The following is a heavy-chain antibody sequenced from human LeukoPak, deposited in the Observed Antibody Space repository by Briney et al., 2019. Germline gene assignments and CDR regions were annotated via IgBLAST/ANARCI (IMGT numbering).Heavy chain of an antibody. CDR1: GGSFSGYY. CDR3: ARGIQMVHLFDY. Sequence: SETLSLTCAVYGGSFSGYYWSWIRQPPGKGLEWIGEINHSGSTNYNPSLKSRVTISVDTSKNQFSLKLSSVTAADTAVYYCARGIQMVHLFDYWGQGTLVTVSS. D-gene: IGHD2-8*01. CDR2: INHSGST. V-gene: IGHV4-34*01. J-gene: IGHJ4*02.